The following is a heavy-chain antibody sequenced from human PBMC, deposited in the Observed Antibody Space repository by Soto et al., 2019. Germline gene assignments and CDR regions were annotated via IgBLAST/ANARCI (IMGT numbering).Heavy chain of an antibody. Sequence: PSETLSLTCAVSGGSISSGGYSWSWIRQPPGKGLEGIGYIYHSGKSNYSPSLRSRVTMSVDTSKNQFSLKLNSMTAADTAIYYCARVGGSGWNFDSWGQGILVTVSS. CDR3: ARVGGSGWNFDS. CDR1: GGSISSGGYS. V-gene: IGHV4-61*08. D-gene: IGHD6-19*01. CDR2: IYHSGKS. J-gene: IGHJ4*02.